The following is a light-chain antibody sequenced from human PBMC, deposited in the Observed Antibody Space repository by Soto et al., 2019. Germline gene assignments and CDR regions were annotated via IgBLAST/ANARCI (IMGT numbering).Light chain of an antibody. Sequence: ETVLTQSPGTLSLSPGERATLSFSASQSVISSSLAWYQQRPGQAPRLLIYGTSSRATGIPDRFSGSGSGTDFTLTISSLEAEDFALYYCQQRSKWPVTFGGGTKVDI. CDR2: GTS. V-gene: IGKV3D-20*02. J-gene: IGKJ4*01. CDR3: QQRSKWPVT. CDR1: QSVISSS.